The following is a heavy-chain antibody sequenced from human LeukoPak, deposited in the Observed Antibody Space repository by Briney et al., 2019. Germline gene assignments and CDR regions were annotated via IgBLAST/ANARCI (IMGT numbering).Heavy chain of an antibody. CDR2: IYSGGST. D-gene: IGHD3-22*01. CDR3: AKDPLSTYYYDSSGYKDAFDI. Sequence: GGSLRLSCAASGFTVSSNYMSWVRQAPGKGLEWVSVIYSGGSTYYADSVKGRFTISRDNSKNTLYLQMNSLRAEDTAVYYCAKDPLSTYYYDSSGYKDAFDIWGQGTMVTVSS. J-gene: IGHJ3*02. V-gene: IGHV3-53*01. CDR1: GFTVSSNY.